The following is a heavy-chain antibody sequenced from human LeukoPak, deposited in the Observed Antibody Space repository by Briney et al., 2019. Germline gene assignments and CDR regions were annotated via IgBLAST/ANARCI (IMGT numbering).Heavy chain of an antibody. CDR1: GVTFTSSA. V-gene: IGHV1-58*02. D-gene: IGHD5-12*01. CDR2: IVVGSGNT. CDR3: AAERFYSGYDRGPYFDY. J-gene: IGHJ4*02. Sequence: SVKVSCKASGVTFTSSAMQWVRQARGQRLEWIGWIVVGSGNTNYAQKFQERVTITRDMSTGTAYMELSSLRSEDTAVYYCAAERFYSGYDRGPYFDYWGQGTLVTVSS.